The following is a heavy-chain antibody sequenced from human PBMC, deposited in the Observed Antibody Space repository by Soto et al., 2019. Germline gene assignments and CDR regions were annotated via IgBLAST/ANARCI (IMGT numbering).Heavy chain of an antibody. D-gene: IGHD1-26*01. CDR3: APPEVGGSYVYTFDP. CDR1: GGSITSSSYY. J-gene: IGHJ5*02. Sequence: LHLRESGPGLVKPSETLSLTCTVSGGSITSSSYYWGWIRQPPGKGLEWIGSIYYSGSTYYNPSRKSRVTISVDTSKNQFALKLSSVTAADTAVYSCAPPEVGGSYVYTFDPWGQGTLVTVSS. V-gene: IGHV4-39*01. CDR2: IYYSGST.